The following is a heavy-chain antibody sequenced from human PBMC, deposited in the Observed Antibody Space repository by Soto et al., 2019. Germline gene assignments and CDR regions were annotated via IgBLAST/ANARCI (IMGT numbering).Heavy chain of an antibody. CDR2: INAGNGNT. CDR1: GYTFTSYA. J-gene: IGHJ5*02. CDR3: ARDKVRIAAAGTRNWFDP. V-gene: IGHV1-3*01. D-gene: IGHD6-13*01. Sequence: ASVKVSCKASGYTFTSYAMHWVRQAPGQRLEWMGWINAGNGNTKYSQKFQGRVTITRDTSASTAYMELSSLRSEDTAVYYCARDKVRIAAAGTRNWFDPWGQGTLVTVSS.